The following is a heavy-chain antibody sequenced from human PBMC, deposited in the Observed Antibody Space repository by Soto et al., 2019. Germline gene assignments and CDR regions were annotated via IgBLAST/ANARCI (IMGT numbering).Heavy chain of an antibody. CDR1: GFSFGGYA. Sequence: EVQLVESGGDFVQPGGSLRLSCAGYGFSFGGYAMSWVRQAPGKGLVWISGVSGGGTSTYYAGYVKGRFTISRDSSVVYLQMNSLRADDTAVYYCAKWGGYYAYYSEMDVWGRGTTVSVSS. D-gene: IGHD1-26*01. CDR3: AKWGGYYAYYSEMDV. V-gene: IGHV3-23*04. CDR2: VSGGGTST. J-gene: IGHJ6*02.